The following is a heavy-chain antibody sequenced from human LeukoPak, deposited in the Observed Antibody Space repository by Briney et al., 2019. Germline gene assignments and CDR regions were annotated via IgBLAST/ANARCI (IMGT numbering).Heavy chain of an antibody. CDR3: ARLADYYDSSGYHPRFDY. D-gene: IGHD3-22*01. CDR2: IYYSGNT. Sequence: SETLSLTCTVSGGSISTYYWGWVRQPPGEGLGWIGWIYYSGNTNYNPSLRSRVTISVDTSRNQFSLKLNSVTAADTAVYYCARLADYYDSSGYHPRFDYWGQGTLVTVSS. V-gene: IGHV4-59*08. CDR1: GGSISTYY. J-gene: IGHJ4*02.